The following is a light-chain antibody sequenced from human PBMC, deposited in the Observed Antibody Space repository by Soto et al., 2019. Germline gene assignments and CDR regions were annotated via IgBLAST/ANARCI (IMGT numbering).Light chain of an antibody. CDR1: GSDVGGYNY. V-gene: IGLV2-8*01. Sequence: QSALTQPPSASGSPGQSVTISCTGTGSDVGGYNYVSWYQQLPGKAPKLIIYEVNNRPSGVPDRFSGSKSGNTASLTGAGRQAEDEADYYCGSYAGSNNYVFGTGTKLTVL. CDR3: GSYAGSNNYV. CDR2: EVN. J-gene: IGLJ1*01.